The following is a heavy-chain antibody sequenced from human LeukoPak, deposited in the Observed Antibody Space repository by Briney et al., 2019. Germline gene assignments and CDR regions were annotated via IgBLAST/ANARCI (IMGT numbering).Heavy chain of an antibody. CDR1: GYTFSNYD. D-gene: IGHD1-26*01. CDR2: MNPNSGNT. V-gene: IGHV1-8*03. Sequence: ASVKVSCKASGYTFSNYDIIWVRQATGQGLEWMGWMNPNSGNTGYAQKFKGRVTITRNTSISTAYMELTSLRSEDTAVYYCARAHSGSYHYFDYWGQGTLVTVSS. CDR3: ARAHSGSYHYFDY. J-gene: IGHJ4*02.